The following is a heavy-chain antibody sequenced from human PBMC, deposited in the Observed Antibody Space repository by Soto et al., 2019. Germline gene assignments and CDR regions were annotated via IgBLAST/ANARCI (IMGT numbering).Heavy chain of an antibody. Sequence: SETLSLTCTVSGVSISSSSYYWGWIRQPPGKGLEWIGSIYYSGSTYYNPSLKSRVTISVDTSRNQFSLKLSSVTAADTAVYYCARNVKGDYFDYWGQGTLVTVSS. CDR3: ARNVKGDYFDY. CDR1: GVSISSSSYY. J-gene: IGHJ4*02. CDR2: IYYSGST. V-gene: IGHV4-39*01.